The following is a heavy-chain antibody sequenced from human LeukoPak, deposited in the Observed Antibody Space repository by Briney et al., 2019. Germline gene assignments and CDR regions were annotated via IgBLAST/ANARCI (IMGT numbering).Heavy chain of an antibody. CDR1: GFTFSSYS. CDR3: ARDRDSSGYYYGGLDY. V-gene: IGHV3-21*01. D-gene: IGHD3-22*01. J-gene: IGHJ4*02. CDR2: ISSSSSYI. Sequence: GGSLRLSCAASGFTFSSYSMNWVRQAPGKGLEWVSSISSSSSYIYYADSVEGRFTISRDNAKNSLYLQMNSLRAEDTAVYYCARDRDSSGYYYGGLDYWGQGTLVTVSS.